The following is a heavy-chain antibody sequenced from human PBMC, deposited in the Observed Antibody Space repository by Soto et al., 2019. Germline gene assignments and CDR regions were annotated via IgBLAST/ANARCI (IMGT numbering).Heavy chain of an antibody. CDR2: INPNSGGT. CDR3: ARALTSITIFGVVIGHYGMDV. CDR1: GYTVTGYY. V-gene: IGHV1-2*02. D-gene: IGHD3-3*01. J-gene: IGHJ6*02. Sequence: GASVKVSCKASGYTVTGYYMHWVRQAPGQGLEWMGWINPNSGGTNYAQKFQGRVTMTRDTSISTAYMELSRLRSDDTAVYYCARALTSITIFGVVIGHYGMDVWGQGTTVTVSS.